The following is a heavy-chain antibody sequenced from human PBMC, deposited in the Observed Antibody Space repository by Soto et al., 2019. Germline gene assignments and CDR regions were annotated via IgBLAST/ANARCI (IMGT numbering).Heavy chain of an antibody. CDR1: GYTFATYA. J-gene: IGHJ5*02. Sequence: ASVKGSSKAAGYTFATYAIHWVRQAPGQGLEWMGWINPATGNTEYSEKFQDRVTITGDTSASTAYMELRGLRSEDTAVYYCARRYKSAGWLEPSGQGTLVTVS. CDR3: ARRYKSAGWLEP. CDR2: INPATGNT. V-gene: IGHV1-3*01. D-gene: IGHD1-1*01.